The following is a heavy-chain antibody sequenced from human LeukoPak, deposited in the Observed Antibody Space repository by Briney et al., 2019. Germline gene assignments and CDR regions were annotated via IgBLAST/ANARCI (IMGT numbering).Heavy chain of an antibody. J-gene: IGHJ4*02. CDR1: GDSVSSNSAA. D-gene: IGHD6-19*01. CDR2: TSYRCKWYN. CDR3: ARAGIAVAAFYFDY. Sequence: SQTLSLTCAISGDSVSSNSAAWNWIRQSPSRGLEWLGRTSYRCKWYNDYAVSVKSRITINPDTSKNQFSLQLNSVTPEDTAVYYCARAGIAVAAFYFDYWGQGTLVTVSS. V-gene: IGHV6-1*01.